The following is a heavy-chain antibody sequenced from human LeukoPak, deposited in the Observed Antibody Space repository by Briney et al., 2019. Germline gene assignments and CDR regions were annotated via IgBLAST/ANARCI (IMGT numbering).Heavy chain of an antibody. Sequence: ASVKVSCKASGYTFTSYDINWVRQATGQGLEWMGWVNPNSGNTGYAQKFQGRVTMTRNTSISTAYMEMSSLRSEDTAVYYCARGLRDSSGREYFQHWGQGTLITVSS. D-gene: IGHD3-22*01. CDR3: ARGLRDSSGREYFQH. CDR2: VNPNSGNT. CDR1: GYTFTSYD. V-gene: IGHV1-8*02. J-gene: IGHJ1*01.